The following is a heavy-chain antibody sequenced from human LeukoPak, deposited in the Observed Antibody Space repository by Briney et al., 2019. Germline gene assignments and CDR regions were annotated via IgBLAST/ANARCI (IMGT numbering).Heavy chain of an antibody. V-gene: IGHV1-8*01. J-gene: IGHJ3*02. CDR2: LNPRNGNT. CDR1: GYSFTSYD. Sequence: ASVTVSCKASGYSFTSYDISWVRQAPGQGLEWMGWLNPRNGNTGSAEKFQGRVTVTRDTSISTVYMELSSLRSEDKAVYYCARSLSSHYDALTGYYTRAFDIWGQGTMVTVSS. D-gene: IGHD3-9*01. CDR3: ARSLSSHYDALTGYYTRAFDI.